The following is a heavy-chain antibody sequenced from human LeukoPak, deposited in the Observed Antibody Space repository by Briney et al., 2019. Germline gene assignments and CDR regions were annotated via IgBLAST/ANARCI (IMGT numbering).Heavy chain of an antibody. Sequence: ASVKVSCKASGYTFTCYYMHWVRQAPGQGLEWMGRINPNSGGTNYAQKFQGRVTMTRDTSISTAYMELSRLRSDDTAVYYCARVLRRVPAAPYGMDVWGQGTTVTVSS. CDR2: INPNSGGT. D-gene: IGHD2-2*01. CDR3: ARVLRRVPAAPYGMDV. J-gene: IGHJ6*02. V-gene: IGHV1-2*06. CDR1: GYTFTCYY.